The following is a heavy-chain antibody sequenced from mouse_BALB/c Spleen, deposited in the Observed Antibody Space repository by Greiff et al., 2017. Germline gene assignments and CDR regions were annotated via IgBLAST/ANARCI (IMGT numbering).Heavy chain of an antibody. CDR2: IYPYNGGT. CDR1: GYTFTDYN. D-gene: IGHD4-1*01. Sequence: EVKLVESGPELVKPGASVKISCKASGYTFTDYNMHWVKQSHGKSLEWIGYIYPYNGGTGYNQKFKSKATLTVDNSSSTAYMELRSLTSEDSAVYYCARPQWDPLAYWGQGTLVTVSA. J-gene: IGHJ3*01. V-gene: IGHV1S29*02. CDR3: ARPQWDPLAY.